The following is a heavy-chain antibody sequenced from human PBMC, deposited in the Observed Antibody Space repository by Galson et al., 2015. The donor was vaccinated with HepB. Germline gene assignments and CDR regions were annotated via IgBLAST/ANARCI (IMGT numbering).Heavy chain of an antibody. V-gene: IGHV6-1*01. Sequence: CAISGDSVSSNSAAWNWIRQSPSRGLEWLGRTYYRSKWYNDYAVSVKSRITINPDTSKNQFSLKLSSVTAADTAVYYCARDPELLWFGESYYFDYWGQGTLVTVSS. J-gene: IGHJ4*02. D-gene: IGHD3-10*01. CDR3: ARDPELLWFGESYYFDY. CDR2: TYYRSKWYN. CDR1: GDSVSSNSAA.